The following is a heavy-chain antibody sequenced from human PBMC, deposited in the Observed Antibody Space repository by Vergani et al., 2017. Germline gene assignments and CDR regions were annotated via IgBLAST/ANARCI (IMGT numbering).Heavy chain of an antibody. CDR2: ISPGASTV. V-gene: IGHV3-11*04. Sequence: LEESGGGSVKPGGSLRLSCAASGFKFSDHYMSWIRQAPGKGLEWVSQISPGASTVSYTDSVTGRFTVSRDNDNNSLTLDMTTLRVEDTAVYYCAKNHGIATTRHYYAMDVWGQGTTVTVSS. J-gene: IGHJ6*02. CDR3: AKNHGIATTRHYYAMDV. CDR1: GFKFSDHY. D-gene: IGHD2-21*01.